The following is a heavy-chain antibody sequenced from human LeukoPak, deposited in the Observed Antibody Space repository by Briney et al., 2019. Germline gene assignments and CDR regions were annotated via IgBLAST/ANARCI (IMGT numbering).Heavy chain of an antibody. Sequence: GSLRLSCAASGFTFSSYGMHWVRQAPGKGLEWVAFIRYDGSNKYYADSVKGRFTISRDNSKNTLYLQMNSLRAEDTAVYYCARGSVVPAAIDAFDIWGQGTMVTVSS. V-gene: IGHV3-30*02. CDR1: GFTFSSYG. D-gene: IGHD2-2*01. CDR2: IRYDGSNK. J-gene: IGHJ3*02. CDR3: ARGSVVPAAIDAFDI.